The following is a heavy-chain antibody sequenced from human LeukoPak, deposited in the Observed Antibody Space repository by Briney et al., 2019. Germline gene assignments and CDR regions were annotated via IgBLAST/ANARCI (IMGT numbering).Heavy chain of an antibody. V-gene: IGHV3-30*02. Sequence: GGSLRLSCAASGFTFSSYGMHWVRQAPGKGLEWVAFIRYDGSNKYYADSVKGRFTISRDNSKYTLYLQMNSLRAEDTAVYYCAKEGVNYDFWSGYYPPPDYWGQGTLVTVSS. CDR1: GFTFSSYG. CDR3: AKEGVNYDFWSGYYPPPDY. D-gene: IGHD3-3*01. CDR2: IRYDGSNK. J-gene: IGHJ4*02.